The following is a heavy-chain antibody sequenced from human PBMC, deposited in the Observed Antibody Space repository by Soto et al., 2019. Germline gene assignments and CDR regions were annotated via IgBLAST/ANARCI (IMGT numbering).Heavy chain of an antibody. Sequence: SETLSLTCAVYGGSFSGYYWSWIRQPPGKGLEWIGEINHSGSTNYNPSLKSRVTISVDTSKNQFSLKLSSVTAADTAVYYCARANYDFWSGHTPIYYYGMDVWGQGTLVTVSS. CDR2: INHSGST. J-gene: IGHJ6*02. CDR3: ARANYDFWSGHTPIYYYGMDV. D-gene: IGHD3-3*01. V-gene: IGHV4-34*01. CDR1: GGSFSGYY.